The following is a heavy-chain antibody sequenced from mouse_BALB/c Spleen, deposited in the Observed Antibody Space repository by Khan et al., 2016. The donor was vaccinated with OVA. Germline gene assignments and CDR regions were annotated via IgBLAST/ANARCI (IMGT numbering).Heavy chain of an antibody. Sequence: EVQLQESGPGLVKPSQSLSLTCTVTGYSITSGYGWNWIRQFPGNKLEWMGYISYSGSTNYNPSLKSRIPITRDTSTNQFFLQLNSVTTEDTATYYYARTARIKYWGQGTTVTVSA. D-gene: IGHD1-2*01. CDR3: ARTARIKY. CDR2: ISYSGST. J-gene: IGHJ2*01. V-gene: IGHV3-2*02. CDR1: GYSITSGYG.